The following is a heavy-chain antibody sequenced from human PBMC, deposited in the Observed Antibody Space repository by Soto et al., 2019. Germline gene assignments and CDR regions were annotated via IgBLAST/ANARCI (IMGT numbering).Heavy chain of an antibody. CDR1: EFTFDKYY. V-gene: IGHV3-7*01. CDR3: ARGNWNYYYGFDV. Sequence: GGSLRLSCAASEFTFDKYYMTWVRQAPGKGPEWVANIKPDGSEQYYVDSVKGRFTISRDNANNSLYLQMNSLRAEDTAVYFCARGNWNYYYGFDVWGQGTTVTISS. CDR2: IKPDGSEQ. D-gene: IGHD1-20*01. J-gene: IGHJ6*02.